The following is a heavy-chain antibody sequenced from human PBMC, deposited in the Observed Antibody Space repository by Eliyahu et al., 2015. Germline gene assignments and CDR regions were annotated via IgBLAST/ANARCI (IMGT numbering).Heavy chain of an antibody. J-gene: IGHJ3*02. CDR1: XDSPXXSFE. CDR3: ARDLPSGDVPPGDAFDI. CDR2: ISSNGRNV. D-gene: IGHD5-24*01. Sequence: EVQLVESGGGLVQPGGSLRXSCAASXDSPXXSFEMNWVRQXPEEGLEWVSFISSNGRNVQYADSVKGRFIISRDNAKNSLYLQMNSLRAEDTAVYYCARDLPSGDVPPGDAFDIWGQGTMVTVSS. V-gene: IGHV3-48*03.